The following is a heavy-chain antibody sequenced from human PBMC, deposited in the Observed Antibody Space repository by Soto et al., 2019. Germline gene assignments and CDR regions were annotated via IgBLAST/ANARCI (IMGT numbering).Heavy chain of an antibody. CDR1: GFTFNNYA. CDR3: AXXXXXXGXLTPRVDF. V-gene: IGHV3-23*01. CDR2: ISGGGDTT. Sequence: EVQLLESGGGLVQPGGSLRLSCAASGFTFNNYAMTWVRQAPGKGLEWVSAISGGGDTTSYADSVKGRFTVSRDGSXXTLYXQXXSLRAEDTALYYCAXXXXXXGXLTPRVDFWGQGTLVTVSS. J-gene: IGHJ4*02. D-gene: IGHD7-27*01.